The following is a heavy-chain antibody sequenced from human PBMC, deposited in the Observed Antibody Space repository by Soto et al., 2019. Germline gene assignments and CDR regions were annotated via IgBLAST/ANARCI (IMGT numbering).Heavy chain of an antibody. CDR2: TRNKANSYTT. Sequence: PGGSLRLSCAASGFTFSDHYMDWVRQAPGKGLEWVGRTRNKANSYTTEYAASVKGRFTISRDDSKNSLYLQMNSLKTEDTAVYYCAPPPRYSSIPWGQGTLVTVSS. D-gene: IGHD6-13*01. J-gene: IGHJ5*02. CDR3: APPPRYSSIP. CDR1: GFTFSDHY. V-gene: IGHV3-72*01.